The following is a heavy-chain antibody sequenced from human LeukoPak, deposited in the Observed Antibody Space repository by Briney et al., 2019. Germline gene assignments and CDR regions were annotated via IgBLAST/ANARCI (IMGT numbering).Heavy chain of an antibody. CDR3: ARDRGESWFDP. CDR2: IWYDGSNK. D-gene: IGHD3-10*01. CDR1: GFTFSSYG. V-gene: IGHV3-33*01. Sequence: PGGSLRLSCAASGFTFSSYGMHWVRQAPGKGLEWVAFIWYDGSNKYYTDSLKGRFTISRDNSKNTLYLQMNSLTAEDTAIYYCARDRGESWFDPWGQGTLVTVSS. J-gene: IGHJ5*02.